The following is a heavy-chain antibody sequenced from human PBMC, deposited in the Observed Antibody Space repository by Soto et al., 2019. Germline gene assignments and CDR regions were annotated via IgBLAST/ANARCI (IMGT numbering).Heavy chain of an antibody. J-gene: IGHJ3*02. CDR1: GFTFSNYW. D-gene: IGHD4-17*01. V-gene: IGHV3-7*01. Sequence: EVQLVESGGGLVQPGGSLRLSCVVSGFTFSNYWMSWVRQAPGKGLEWVADIKQDGSEKYYVDSVKGRFTISRDNAKNSLYLQMNILRSEDTAMYYCARGAYDYGDYVDAFDIWGQGTMVTVSS. CDR3: ARGAYDYGDYVDAFDI. CDR2: IKQDGSEK.